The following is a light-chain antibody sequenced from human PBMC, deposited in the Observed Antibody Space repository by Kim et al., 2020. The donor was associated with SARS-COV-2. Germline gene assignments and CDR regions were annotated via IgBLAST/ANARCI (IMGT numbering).Light chain of an antibody. CDR2: CAS. V-gene: IGKV3-15*01. J-gene: IGKJ1*01. Sequence: HGERATLSGRPRHSVTSNLAWYQQNTGQAPRLLISCASTRATGKPARISGSGSGTEFTLTISSLQSEDFAVYYCQQYNNWPRTFGQGTKVDIK. CDR1: HSVTSN. CDR3: QQYNNWPRT.